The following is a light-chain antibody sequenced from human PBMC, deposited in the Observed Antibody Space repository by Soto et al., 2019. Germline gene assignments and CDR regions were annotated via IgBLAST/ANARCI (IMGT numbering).Light chain of an antibody. V-gene: IGKV3-20*01. J-gene: IGKJ3*01. CDR1: QSVSNTY. CDR3: QHYGTSQGLFN. CDR2: GAS. Sequence: EIVLTQSPDTLSLSPGERATLSCRASQSVSNTYLAWYQQKPGQAPRLLIYGASSRATGIPDRFSGSGSGTAFTLTISILEPEDFAVYYCQHYGTSQGLFNFGPGTKVDIK.